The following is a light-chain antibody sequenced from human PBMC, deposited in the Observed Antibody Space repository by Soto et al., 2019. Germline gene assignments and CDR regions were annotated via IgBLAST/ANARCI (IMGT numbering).Light chain of an antibody. J-gene: IGKJ2*01. CDR1: QSVSSRYNNV. V-gene: IGKV4-1*01. CDR2: RAS. Sequence: DIVMTQSPDSLAVSLGERATINCKSSQSVSSRYNNVIWYQQKPGQPPKLLIYRASTREWGVPDRFSGSGSWTDFTLTISSLQAEDVAVYYGEQYYSSPYAFGQGTRLESK. CDR3: EQYYSSPYA.